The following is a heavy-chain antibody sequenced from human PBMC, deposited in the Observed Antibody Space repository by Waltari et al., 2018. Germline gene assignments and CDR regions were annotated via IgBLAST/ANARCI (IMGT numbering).Heavy chain of an antibody. CDR3: AAGSYDYVWGSYRYRPPDY. D-gene: IGHD3-16*02. Sequence: QMQLVQSGPEVKKPGTSVKVSCKASGFTFTSSAVQWVRQARGQRLEWIGLIVFGSGNTNYAQKFQARVTITRDMSTSTAYMELSSLRSEDTAVYYCAAGSYDYVWGSYRYRPPDYWGQGTLVTVSS. V-gene: IGHV1-58*01. J-gene: IGHJ4*02. CDR1: GFTFTSSA. CDR2: IVFGSGNT.